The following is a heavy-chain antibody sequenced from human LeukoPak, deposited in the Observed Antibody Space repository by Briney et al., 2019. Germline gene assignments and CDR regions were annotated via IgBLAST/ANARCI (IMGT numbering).Heavy chain of an antibody. CDR3: ARDILPGGSTGYYSLFDY. J-gene: IGHJ4*02. CDR1: GFTFSSYA. Sequence: PGGSLRLSCAASGFTFSSYAMHWVRQAPGKGLEWVAVISYDGSNKYYADSVKGRFTISRDNSKNTLYLQMNSLRAEDTAVYYCARDILPGGSTGYYSLFDYWGQGTLVTVSS. V-gene: IGHV3-30-3*01. D-gene: IGHD3-9*01. CDR2: ISYDGSNK.